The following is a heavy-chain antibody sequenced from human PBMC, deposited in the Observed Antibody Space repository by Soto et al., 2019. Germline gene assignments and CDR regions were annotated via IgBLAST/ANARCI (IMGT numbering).Heavy chain of an antibody. CDR2: IIPIFGTA. Sequence: VQSGAEVKKPXXSVKVSXXXXGXTFSSYAISWXXXXXXEGLEWMGGIIPIFGTANYAQKFQGRVTITADESTSTADMELSSLRSEDTAVYYCTSPTAVAGYCWGQGTLVTVSS. CDR1: GXTFSSYA. J-gene: IGHJ4*02. V-gene: IGHV1-69*01. D-gene: IGHD3-9*01. CDR3: TSPTAVAGYC.